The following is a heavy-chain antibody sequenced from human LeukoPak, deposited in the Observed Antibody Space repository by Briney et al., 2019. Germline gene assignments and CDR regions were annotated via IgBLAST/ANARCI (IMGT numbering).Heavy chain of an antibody. J-gene: IGHJ4*02. CDR2: VIGGGAA. Sequence: LGGSLRRSCEAAGVTVIHYAMNRGRQAPGEGLVWGSSVIGGGAAYSADSVEGRFTISRDSSQNTVSLQMHSLSAEAAAAYFCARAWSSVSYSFQYWGQGTLVTVSS. CDR1: GVTVIHYA. D-gene: IGHD5/OR15-5a*01. CDR3: ARAWSSVSYSFQY. V-gene: IGHV3-23*01.